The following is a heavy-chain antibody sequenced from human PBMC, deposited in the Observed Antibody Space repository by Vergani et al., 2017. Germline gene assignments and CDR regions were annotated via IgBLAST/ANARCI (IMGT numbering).Heavy chain of an antibody. Sequence: QVQLVESGGGVVQPGRSLRLSCAASGFTFSSYRLHWVRQAPGKGRGWVAVIWYDGINKYYADSVKGRFTISRDNSKNTLYLQMNSLRAEDTAVFYCARGSRLGYYYGMDVWGQGTTVTVAS. CDR2: IWYDGINK. J-gene: IGHJ6*02. D-gene: IGHD3-10*01. V-gene: IGHV3-33*01. CDR1: GFTFSSYR. CDR3: ARGSRLGYYYGMDV.